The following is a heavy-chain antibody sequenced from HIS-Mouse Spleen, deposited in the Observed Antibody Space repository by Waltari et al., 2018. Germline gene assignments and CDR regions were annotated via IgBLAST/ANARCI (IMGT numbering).Heavy chain of an antibody. V-gene: IGHV1-69*04. CDR2: IIPILGIA. CDR3: ARDYIPSLLLEWLLPPLAY. D-gene: IGHD3-3*01. J-gene: IGHJ4*02. CDR1: GGTFSSYA. Sequence: QVQLVQSGAEVKKPGSSVKVSCKASGGTFSSYAISWVRQAPGQGLEWMGRIIPILGIANYAQKFQGRVTITADKSTSTAYMELSSLRSEDTAVYYCARDYIPSLLLEWLLPPLAYWGQGTLVTVSS.